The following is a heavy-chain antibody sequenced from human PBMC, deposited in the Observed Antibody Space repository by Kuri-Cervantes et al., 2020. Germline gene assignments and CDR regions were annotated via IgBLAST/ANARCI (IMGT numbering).Heavy chain of an antibody. Sequence: GESLKISCAASGFTFSDYYMNWVRQAPGKGLEWVSSISSSSTIYYADSVKGRFTISRDNSKNTLYLQMNSLRAEDTAVYYCARDASLDFWSGYFGYWGQGTLVTVSS. CDR3: ARDASLDFWSGYFGY. D-gene: IGHD3-3*01. CDR2: ISSSSTI. V-gene: IGHV3-69-1*01. CDR1: GFTFSDYY. J-gene: IGHJ4*02.